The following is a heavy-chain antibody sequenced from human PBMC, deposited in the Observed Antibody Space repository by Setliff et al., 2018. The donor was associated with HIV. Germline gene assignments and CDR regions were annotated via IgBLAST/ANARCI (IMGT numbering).Heavy chain of an antibody. D-gene: IGHD6-6*01. CDR1: GGSFSGYY. V-gene: IGHV4-34*01. Sequence: SETLSLTCAVYGGSFSGYYWGWIRQPPRKRLEWIGELNDSGGTNYNPSLKSRVTMSLDTSKNQFSLRLSSVTAADTAVYYCARGTKLVWGRWFDPWGQGTPVTVSS. CDR2: LNDSGGT. CDR3: ARGTKLVWGRWFDP. J-gene: IGHJ5*02.